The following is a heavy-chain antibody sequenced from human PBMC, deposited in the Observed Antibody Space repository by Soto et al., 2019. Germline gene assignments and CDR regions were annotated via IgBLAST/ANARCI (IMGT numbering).Heavy chain of an antibody. CDR3: ARSHGDYAGY. D-gene: IGHD4-17*01. J-gene: IGHJ4*02. Sequence: GAPVKVSCKASGGTIRSYAMSWVRQANGKEHEWMGWSSAYNGKTKIAQKFQRRITMTTDTSTSTAYMELRSLRSDDPAVYYCARSHGDYAGYSAQRPLLTVSS. CDR2: SSAYNGKT. CDR1: GGTIRSYA. V-gene: IGHV1-18*01.